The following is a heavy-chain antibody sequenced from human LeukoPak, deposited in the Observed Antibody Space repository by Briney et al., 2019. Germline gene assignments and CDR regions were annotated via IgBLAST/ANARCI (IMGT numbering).Heavy chain of an antibody. J-gene: IGHJ1*01. Sequence: GGSLRLSCAASGFTFSSYAMSWVRQAPGKGLEWVSAISGSGDSTYYADSVKGRITISRDNSKNTLYLQMNSLRAEDTAVNYCAKERITVTDAEYFQHWGQGTLVTVSS. V-gene: IGHV3-23*01. CDR3: AKERITVTDAEYFQH. D-gene: IGHD4-17*01. CDR1: GFTFSSYA. CDR2: ISGSGDST.